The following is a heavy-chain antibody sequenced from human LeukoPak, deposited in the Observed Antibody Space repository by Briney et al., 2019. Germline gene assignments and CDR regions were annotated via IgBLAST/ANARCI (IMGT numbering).Heavy chain of an antibody. V-gene: IGHV1-18*01. D-gene: IGHD3-9*01. CDR2: ISGYNGNT. Sequence: ASVKVSCKASGYTFSNYGISWVRQAPGQGLEWMGWISGYNGNTKYAQKFQGRGTMTTDTSTSTASMELRSLRSDDTAVYYCARAGYDILTLAPDPANDYWGQGILVTVSS. CDR3: ARAGYDILTLAPDPANDY. CDR1: GYTFSNYG. J-gene: IGHJ4*02.